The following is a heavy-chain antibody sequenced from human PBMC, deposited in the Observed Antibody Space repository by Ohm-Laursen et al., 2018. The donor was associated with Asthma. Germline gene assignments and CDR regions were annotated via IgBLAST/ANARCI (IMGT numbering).Heavy chain of an antibody. V-gene: IGHV7-4-1*02. CDR1: GYTFTSYA. J-gene: IGHJ5*02. Sequence: SSVKVSCKASGYTFTSYAMNWVRQAPGQGLEWIGWINTNTGNPTYAQGFTGRFVFSLDTSVSTAYLQISSLKAEDTAVYYCARDLTPVPEYSSSSPWFDPWGQGTLVTVSS. CDR2: INTNTGNP. CDR3: ARDLTPVPEYSSSSPWFDP. D-gene: IGHD6-6*01.